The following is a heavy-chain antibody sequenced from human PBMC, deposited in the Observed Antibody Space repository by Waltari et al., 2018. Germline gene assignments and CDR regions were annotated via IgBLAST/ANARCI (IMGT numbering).Heavy chain of an antibody. CDR2: TYYRSKWYN. D-gene: IGHD6-19*01. J-gene: IGHJ6*02. CDR1: GDSVSSNSAA. Sequence: QVQLQQSGPGLVKPSQTLSLTCAISGDSVSSNSAAWNWIRQSPSRGLEWLGRTYYRSKWYNDYAVSVKSRIAINPDTSKNQFSLQLNSVTPEDTAVYYCARDRPGYSSGWYTSPVYYGMDVWGQGTTVTVSS. CDR3: ARDRPGYSSGWYTSPVYYGMDV. V-gene: IGHV6-1*01.